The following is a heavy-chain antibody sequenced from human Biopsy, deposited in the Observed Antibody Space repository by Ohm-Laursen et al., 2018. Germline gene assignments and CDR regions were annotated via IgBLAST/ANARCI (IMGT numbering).Heavy chain of an antibody. Sequence: SLRLSCAASGFHFGGYGMHWVRQPPGKGLEWIGEINHSGSTNYNPSLKSRVSISVDTSKNQFSLKLNSVTAADTAVYYCARAGTAINGNSLGFDPWGQGTLVTVSS. CDR3: ARAGTAINGNSLGFDP. V-gene: IGHV4-34*01. J-gene: IGHJ5*02. D-gene: IGHD1-20*01. CDR1: GFHFGGYG. CDR2: INHSGST.